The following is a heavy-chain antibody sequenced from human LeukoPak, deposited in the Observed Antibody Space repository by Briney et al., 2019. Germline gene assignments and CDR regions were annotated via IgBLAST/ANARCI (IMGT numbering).Heavy chain of an antibody. J-gene: IGHJ4*02. D-gene: IGHD6-6*01. CDR3: ARGGAARPDY. Sequence: PGGSLRLSCAASGFTFRNYGMNWVRQAPGKGLEWVSYISSTSSNIAYADSVKGRFTISRHNVKNSLYLQINSLRVEDTSVYYCARGGAARPDYWGQGTLVTVSS. V-gene: IGHV3-48*04. CDR2: ISSTSSNI. CDR1: GFTFRNYG.